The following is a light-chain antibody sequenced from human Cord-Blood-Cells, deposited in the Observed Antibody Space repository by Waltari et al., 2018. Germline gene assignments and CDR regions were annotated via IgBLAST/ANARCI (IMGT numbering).Light chain of an antibody. CDR1: SSDVGGYNY. Sequence: QSALTQPRSVSGSPGQSVTISCTGTSSDVGGYNYVSWYQQHPGKAPKLMICDVSKRPSGVPDRVSGSKSGNTASLTISGLQAEDEADYYCCSYAGSYTFFYVFGTGTKVTVL. CDR2: DVS. CDR3: CSYAGSYTFFYV. J-gene: IGLJ1*01. V-gene: IGLV2-11*01.